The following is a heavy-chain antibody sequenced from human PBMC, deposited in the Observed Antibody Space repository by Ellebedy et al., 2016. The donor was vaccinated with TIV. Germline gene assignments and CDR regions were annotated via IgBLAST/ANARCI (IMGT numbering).Heavy chain of an antibody. CDR3: AKAQGPTAAFDY. V-gene: IGHV3-23*01. D-gene: IGHD6-13*01. J-gene: IGHJ4*02. Sequence: GESLKISXAASGFTFSSFAMNWVRQAPGKGLEWVSSMSNSGGGTYYADSVKGRFTISRDNSENTLYLQMDSLRVEDTAIYYCAKAQGPTAAFDYWGQGTLVMVSS. CDR2: MSNSGGGT. CDR1: GFTFSSFA.